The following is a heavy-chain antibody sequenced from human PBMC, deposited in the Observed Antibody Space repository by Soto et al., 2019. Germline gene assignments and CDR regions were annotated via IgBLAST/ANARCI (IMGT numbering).Heavy chain of an antibody. CDR2: IYYSGST. CDR1: GGSISSYY. CDR3: AGGVRDDKADY. J-gene: IGHJ4*02. Sequence: QVQLQESGPGLVKPSETLSLTCTVSGGSISSYYWSWIRQPPGKGLEWIGYIYYSGSTNYNPSLKSRVTISVDTSKNQFSLKLSSVTAADTAVYYCAGGVRDDKADYWGQGTLVTVSS. D-gene: IGHD3-10*01. V-gene: IGHV4-59*01.